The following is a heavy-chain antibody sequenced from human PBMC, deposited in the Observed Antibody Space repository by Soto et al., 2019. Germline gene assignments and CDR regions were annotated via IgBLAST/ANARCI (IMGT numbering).Heavy chain of an antibody. J-gene: IGHJ4*02. CDR3: AKAPSIELLGPHDY. D-gene: IGHD1-7*01. V-gene: IGHV3-74*01. CDR1: GFAFSSYW. CDR2: IDPYETGI. Sequence: QPGGSLRLSCAASGFAFSSYWMHWVRQAPGKGLVWVSRIDPYETGINYADSVKGRYTISRDNSKNTLYLQMNSLRAEDTAVYYCAKAPSIELLGPHDYWGQGTLVTVSS.